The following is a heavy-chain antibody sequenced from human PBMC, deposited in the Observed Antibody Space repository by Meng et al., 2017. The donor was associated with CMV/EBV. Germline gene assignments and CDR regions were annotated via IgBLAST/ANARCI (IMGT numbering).Heavy chain of an antibody. D-gene: IGHD1-26*01. V-gene: IGHV4-34*01. J-gene: IGHJ5*02. CDR2: INHSGST. CDR3: ARGVGGWFDP. Sequence: LHAWGVGLVEPSRTLSLNVAVYGGSCSGYHWSWIRQPPGKGLEWIGEINHSGSTNYNPSLKSRVTISVDTSKNQFSLKPSSVTAADTAVYYCARGVGGWFDPWGQGTLVTVSS. CDR1: GGSCSGYH.